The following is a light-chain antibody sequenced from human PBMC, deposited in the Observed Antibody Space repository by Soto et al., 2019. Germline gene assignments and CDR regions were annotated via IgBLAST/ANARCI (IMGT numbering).Light chain of an antibody. CDR1: QSVSSSY. CDR2: GAS. CDR3: QQSGSSTRKT. Sequence: EIVLTQSPGTLSLSPGKRATLSCRASQSVSSSYLAWYQQKPGQAPRLLISGASTRATGIPDRISGSGSGTDFTLTISRLEPEDFAVYYCQQSGSSTRKTFGQGTKVEIK. J-gene: IGKJ1*01. V-gene: IGKV3-20*01.